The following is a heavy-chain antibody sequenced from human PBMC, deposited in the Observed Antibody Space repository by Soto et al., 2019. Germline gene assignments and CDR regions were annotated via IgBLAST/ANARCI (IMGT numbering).Heavy chain of an antibody. D-gene: IGHD6-6*01. Sequence: PSETLSLTCTVSGGSISSGGYYWSWIRQHPGKGLEWIGYIYYSGSTYYNPSLKSRVTISVDTSKNQFSLKLSSVTAADTAVYYCARGRSSSSSLRFHGIYYFDYWGQGTLVTVSS. J-gene: IGHJ4*02. V-gene: IGHV4-31*03. CDR1: GGSISSGGYY. CDR3: ARGRSSSSSLRFHGIYYFDY. CDR2: IYYSGST.